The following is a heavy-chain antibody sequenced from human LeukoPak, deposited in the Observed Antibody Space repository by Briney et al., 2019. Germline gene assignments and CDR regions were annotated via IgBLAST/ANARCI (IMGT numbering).Heavy chain of an antibody. CDR3: ARMIVATIRIGVYFYHGMDV. Sequence: SETLSLTCTVSGYSISSGYYWGWIRPPPGKGLEWIGSIYHSGSTYYNPSLKSRVTISVDTSKNQFSLKLSSVTAADTAVYYCARMIVATIRIGVYFYHGMDVWGQGTTVTVSS. V-gene: IGHV4-38-2*02. CDR1: GYSISSGYY. J-gene: IGHJ6*02. D-gene: IGHD5-12*01. CDR2: IYHSGST.